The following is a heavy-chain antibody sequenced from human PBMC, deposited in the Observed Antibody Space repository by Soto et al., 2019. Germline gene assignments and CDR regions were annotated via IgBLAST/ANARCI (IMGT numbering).Heavy chain of an antibody. V-gene: IGHV3-23*01. Sequence: GGSLRLSCAASGFTFSSYAMSWIRQAPGKGLEWVSAISGSGGSTYYADSVKGRFTISRDNSKNTLYLQMNSLRAEDTAVYYCAKVAQWYSSSWYPFDYWGQGTLVTVSS. CDR2: ISGSGGST. J-gene: IGHJ4*02. CDR3: AKVAQWYSSSWYPFDY. CDR1: GFTFSSYA. D-gene: IGHD6-13*01.